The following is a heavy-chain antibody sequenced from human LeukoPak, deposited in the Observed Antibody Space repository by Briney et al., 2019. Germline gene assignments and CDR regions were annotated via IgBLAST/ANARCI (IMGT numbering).Heavy chain of an antibody. Sequence: WVRXXXXKXXEWXAVISYDGSNKYYAASVKGRFTISRDNSKNTLYLQMNSLRAEDTAVYYCARVFRSRVGAFDIWGQGTMVTVSS. CDR3: ARVFRSRVGAFDI. V-gene: IGHV3-30-3*01. D-gene: IGHD2-15*01. J-gene: IGHJ3*02. CDR2: ISYDGSNK.